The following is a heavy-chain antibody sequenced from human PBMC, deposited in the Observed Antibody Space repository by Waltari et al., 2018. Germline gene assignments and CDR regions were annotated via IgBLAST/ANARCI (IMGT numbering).Heavy chain of an antibody. J-gene: IGHJ3*02. V-gene: IGHV4-61*02. Sequence: QVQLQESGPGLVKPSQTLSLTCTVSGGSISSGSYYWSWIRQPAGKGLEWIGRIYTSGSPNYNPSLKMRVTISVDTSKNQFSLKLSSVPAADTAVDYCARGVNAFDIWGQGTMVTVSS. CDR3: ARGVNAFDI. D-gene: IGHD4-4*01. CDR2: IYTSGSP. CDR1: GGSISSGSYY.